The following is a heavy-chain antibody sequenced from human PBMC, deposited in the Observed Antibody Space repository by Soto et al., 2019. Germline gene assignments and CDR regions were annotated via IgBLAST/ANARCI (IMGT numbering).Heavy chain of an antibody. CDR1: GFTFSSYA. CDR3: ARDRLGYCSGGSCEPFDY. CDR2: ISYDGSNK. V-gene: IGHV3-30-3*01. Sequence: QVQLVESGGGVVQPGRSLRLSCAASGFTFSSYAMHWVRQAPGKGLEWVAVISYDGSNKYYADSVKGRFTISRDNSKNTLYLQMNSLGAEDTAVYYCARDRLGYCSGGSCEPFDYWGQGTLVTVSS. J-gene: IGHJ4*02. D-gene: IGHD2-15*01.